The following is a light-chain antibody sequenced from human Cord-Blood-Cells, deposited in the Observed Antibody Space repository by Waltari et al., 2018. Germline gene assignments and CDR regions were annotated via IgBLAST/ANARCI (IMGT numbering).Light chain of an antibody. CDR1: QSVSSSY. CDR3: QQYGSSPFT. V-gene: IGKV3-20*01. J-gene: IGKJ4*01. Sequence: IALTQSPATLSLSPGARATLSCRASQSVSSSYLAWYQQKPGQAPRLLIYGASSRATGIPDRFSGSGSGTDFTLTISRLEPGDFAVYYCQQYGSSPFTFGGGTKVEIK. CDR2: GAS.